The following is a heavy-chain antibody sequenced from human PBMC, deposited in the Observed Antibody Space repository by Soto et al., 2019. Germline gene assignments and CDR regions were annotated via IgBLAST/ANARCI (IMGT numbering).Heavy chain of an antibody. Sequence: PSQTLSLTCAISGDSFSSNSAALNWIRQSPSRGLEWLGRTYYRSKWYNDYAVSVKSRITINPDTSKNQFSLQLNSVTPEDTAVYYCASSYSSGWFSYYYYYYGMDVWGQGTTVTVSS. D-gene: IGHD6-19*01. J-gene: IGHJ6*02. CDR1: GDSFSSNSAA. V-gene: IGHV6-1*01. CDR2: TYYRSKWYN. CDR3: ASSYSSGWFSYYYYYYGMDV.